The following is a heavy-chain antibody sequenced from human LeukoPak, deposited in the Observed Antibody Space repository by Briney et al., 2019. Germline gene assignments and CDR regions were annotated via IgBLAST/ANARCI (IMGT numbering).Heavy chain of an antibody. CDR2: IYYSGST. V-gene: IGHV4-39*01. D-gene: IGHD1-26*01. Sequence: SETLSLTCTVSGGSISSSSYYWGWIRQPPGKGLEWIGSIYYSGSTYYNPSLKSRVTISVDTSKNQFSLKLSSVTAADTAVYYCARHAGGATGLYDWFDPWGQGTLVTVSS. CDR1: GGSISSSSYY. J-gene: IGHJ5*02. CDR3: ARHAGGATGLYDWFDP.